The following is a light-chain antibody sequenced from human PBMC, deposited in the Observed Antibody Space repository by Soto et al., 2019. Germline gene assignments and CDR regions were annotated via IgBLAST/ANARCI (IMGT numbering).Light chain of an antibody. CDR2: GAS. CDR3: QQYDNWPIT. J-gene: IGKJ5*01. CDR1: QIIMRKY. V-gene: IGKV3-15*01. Sequence: EIVLTQSPVTLSWSPGGRATLSGIASQIIMRKYLAWYQQRPGQTPRLLIYGASTRATGIPARLSGSGSGTEFTLTISSLQSEDFAVYFCQQYDNWPITFGQGTRLE.